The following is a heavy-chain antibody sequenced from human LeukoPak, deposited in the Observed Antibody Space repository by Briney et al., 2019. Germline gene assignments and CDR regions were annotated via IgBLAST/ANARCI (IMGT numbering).Heavy chain of an antibody. CDR3: ASGGSGDWTL. CDR1: GFTFSSYA. Sequence: GGSLRLSCAASGFTFSSYAMSWVRQAPGKGLEWVSGISWNSGSIGYADSVKGRFTISRDNAKNSLYLQMNSLRVEDTAVYYCASGGSGDWTLGGQGTLVTVSP. CDR2: ISWNSGSI. V-gene: IGHV3-23*01. J-gene: IGHJ4*02. D-gene: IGHD2-21*02.